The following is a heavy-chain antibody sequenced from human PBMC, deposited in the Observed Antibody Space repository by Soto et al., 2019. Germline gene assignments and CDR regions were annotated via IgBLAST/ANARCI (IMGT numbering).Heavy chain of an antibody. Sequence: SETLSLTCTVSGGSISSGGYYWSWIRQHQGKGLEWIGYIYYSGSTYYNPSLKSRVTISVDTSKNQFSLKLSSVTAADTAVYYCAFNGGLSYGSGSWGLDYWGQGTLVTVSS. J-gene: IGHJ4*02. CDR3: AFNGGLSYGSGSWGLDY. V-gene: IGHV4-31*03. D-gene: IGHD3-10*01. CDR1: GGSISSGGYY. CDR2: IYYSGST.